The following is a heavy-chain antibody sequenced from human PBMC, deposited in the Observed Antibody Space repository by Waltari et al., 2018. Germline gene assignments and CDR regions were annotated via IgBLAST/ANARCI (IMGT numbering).Heavy chain of an antibody. CDR1: GFTVRNNY. D-gene: IGHD2-2*01. CDR3: TRTLVPADPPRAMDV. CDR2: IFGGGDT. V-gene: IGHV3-53*01. Sequence: VQLVESGGDLIQPGGSLRLSCAASGFTVRNNYMAWVRQAPGKGLEGVSVIFGGGDTYDADSVKGRFTISRDSSRNTLHLQMNSLRVEDTAVYYCTRTLVPADPPRAMDVWGQGTVVSVSS. J-gene: IGHJ6*02.